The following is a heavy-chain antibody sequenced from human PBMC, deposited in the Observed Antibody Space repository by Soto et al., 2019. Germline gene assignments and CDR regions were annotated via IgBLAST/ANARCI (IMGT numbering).Heavy chain of an antibody. CDR1: GFTFSGYG. V-gene: IGHV3-30*18. J-gene: IGHJ4*02. CDR3: AKDFTHFADY. Sequence: PGGSLRLSCAASGFTFSGYGMHWVRQAPGKGLEWVAVISYDGSNKYYADSVKGRFTISRDNSKNTLYLQMNSLRAEDTAVYYCAKDFTHFADYWGQGTLVTVSS. CDR2: ISYDGSNK. D-gene: IGHD3-3*02.